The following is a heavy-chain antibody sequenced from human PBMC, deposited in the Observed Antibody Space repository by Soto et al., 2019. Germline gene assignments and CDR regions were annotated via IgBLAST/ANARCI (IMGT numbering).Heavy chain of an antibody. V-gene: IGHV3-15*07. D-gene: IGHD3-22*01. Sequence: TVWALRHSCSSSYFTFSNAWMNLVLQPPLTLLEWFGRVKSKTDGGTTDYAAPVKGRFTISRDDSKNTLYLQMNSLKTEDTAVYYCTTGPLPGYYDSSVKGGYYYGMDVWGQGTTVTVSS. CDR3: TTGPLPGYYDSSVKGGYYYGMDV. J-gene: IGHJ6*02. CDR2: VKSKTDGGTT. CDR1: YFTFSNAW.